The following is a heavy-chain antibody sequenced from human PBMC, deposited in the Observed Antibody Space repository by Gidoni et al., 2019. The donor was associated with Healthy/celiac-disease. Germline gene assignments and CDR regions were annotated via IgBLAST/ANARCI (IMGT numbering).Heavy chain of an antibody. J-gene: IGHJ4*02. V-gene: IGHV3-73*02. Sequence: EVQLVESGGGLVQPGESLELSCAASGFTFRGTAMHWVRQASGKGLEWVGRIRSKANSNATAYAASVKGRFTISRDDSKNTAYLQMNSLKTEDTAVYYCTRAPGYYYDSSGYSNNWGQGTLVTVSS. CDR3: TRAPGYYYDSSGYSNN. CDR1: GFTFRGTA. CDR2: IRSKANSNAT. D-gene: IGHD3-22*01.